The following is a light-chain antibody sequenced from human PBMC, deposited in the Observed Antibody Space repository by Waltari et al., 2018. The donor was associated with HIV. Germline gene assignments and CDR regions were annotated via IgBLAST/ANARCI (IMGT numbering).Light chain of an antibody. J-gene: IGLJ1*01. Sequence: QSVLTQPPSVSGAPGQRVTISCTGSSSNIGAPYDVHWYQQLPDTAPKLLIYDDNNRPSGVPDRCSGAQSGTSAFLAITGLQAEDEADYYCQSYDRSLSGYVFGTGTKVTVL. V-gene: IGLV1-40*01. CDR1: SSNIGAPYD. CDR2: DDN. CDR3: QSYDRSLSGYV.